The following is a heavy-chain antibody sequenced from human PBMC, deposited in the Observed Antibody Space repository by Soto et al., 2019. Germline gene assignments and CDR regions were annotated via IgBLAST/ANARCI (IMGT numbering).Heavy chain of an antibody. D-gene: IGHD6-19*01. CDR2: INAGNGNT. V-gene: IGHV1-3*01. Sequence: QVQLVQSGAEVKKPGASVKVSCKASGYTFTSYAMHWVRQAPGQRLEWMGWINAGNGNTKYSQKFQGRVTITRDTSASTAYMELSSLRSEDTAVYYCARVPNIAVGVDVGPSYYYYCGMDVWGQGTTVTVSS. CDR1: GYTFTSYA. J-gene: IGHJ6*02. CDR3: ARVPNIAVGVDVGPSYYYYCGMDV.